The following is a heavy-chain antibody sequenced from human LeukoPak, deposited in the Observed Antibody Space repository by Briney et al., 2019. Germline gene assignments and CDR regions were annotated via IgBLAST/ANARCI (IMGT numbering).Heavy chain of an antibody. J-gene: IGHJ4*02. CDR2: IGSSGSTI. CDR1: GFTFSSYG. D-gene: IGHD3-22*01. CDR3: ARDLSYYDSTGYYPYYFDY. V-gene: IGHV3-48*04. Sequence: HPGRSLRLSCAASGFTFSSYGMHWVRQAPGKGLEWVSYIGSSGSTIYYADSVKGRFTISRDNAKKSLYLQMNSLRAEDTAVYYCARDLSYYDSTGYYPYYFDYWGQGTLVTVSS.